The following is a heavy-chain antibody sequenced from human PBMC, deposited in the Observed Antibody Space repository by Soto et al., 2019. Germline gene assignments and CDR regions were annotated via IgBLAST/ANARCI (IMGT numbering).Heavy chain of an antibody. CDR3: AEISGWGVTAAVQAFDL. Sequence: GASVKVSCKASGFTFTSSAVQWVRQARGQRLEWIGWIVVGSGNTNYAQKFQERVTITRDMSTSTAYMELSSLRSEDTAVYYCAEISGWGVTAAVQAFDLWGKGTIVPVSS. CDR2: IVVGSGNT. CDR1: GFTFTSSA. D-gene: IGHD2-21*02. J-gene: IGHJ3*01. V-gene: IGHV1-58*01.